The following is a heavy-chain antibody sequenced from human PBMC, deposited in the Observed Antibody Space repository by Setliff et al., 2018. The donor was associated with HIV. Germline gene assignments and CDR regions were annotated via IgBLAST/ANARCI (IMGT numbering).Heavy chain of an antibody. CDR3: ARRETPAGCGTSNCYIYAFDI. CDR2: IYPGDSDT. Sequence: ESLKISCKGSGYSFTTFWIAWARQMPGKGLEWMGIIYPGDSDTRYSPSFQGQVTISADKSINTAYLQWSSLKASDTAMYYCARRETPAGCGTSNCYIYAFDIWGQGTMVTVSS. D-gene: IGHD2-2*02. V-gene: IGHV5-51*01. CDR1: GYSFTTFW. J-gene: IGHJ3*02.